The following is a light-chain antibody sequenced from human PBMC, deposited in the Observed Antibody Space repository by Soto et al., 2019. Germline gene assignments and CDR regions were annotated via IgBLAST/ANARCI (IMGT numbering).Light chain of an antibody. V-gene: IGKV3-20*01. CDR1: QSVGNS. CDR3: QQYGVTPPNT. CDR2: GAS. J-gene: IGKJ4*01. Sequence: VVMTQSPGTLSVSPGEGVTLSCRASQSVGNSLAWYQQEPGQAPRLLIFGASTRATGIPDRFSGSGSGTDFTLTISGLEPEDFALYYCQQYGVTPPNTFGGGTKVDIK.